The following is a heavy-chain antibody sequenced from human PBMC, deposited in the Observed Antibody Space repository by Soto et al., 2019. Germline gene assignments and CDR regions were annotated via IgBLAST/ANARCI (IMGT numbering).Heavy chain of an antibody. CDR3: ARYGEAAAHSAVPYSSYDMDF. CDR1: GGTFSSYT. J-gene: IGHJ6*03. V-gene: IGHV1-69*02. Sequence: QVQLVQSGAEVKKPGSSVKVSCKASGGTFSSYTISWVRQAPGQGLEWMGRIIPILGIANYAQKFQGRVLLTADKSTSTVYLEVSSLRSEDPAVYYCARYGEAAAHSAVPYSSYDMDFWVKGTTLTVSS. D-gene: IGHD6-13*01. CDR2: IIPILGIA.